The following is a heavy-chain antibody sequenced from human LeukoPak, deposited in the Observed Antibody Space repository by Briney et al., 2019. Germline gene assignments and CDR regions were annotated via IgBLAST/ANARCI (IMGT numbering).Heavy chain of an antibody. CDR1: GFTFSDYY. CDR3: SRDLGTGRPHDV. D-gene: IGHD3/OR15-3a*01. V-gene: IGHV3-7*01. J-gene: IGHJ4*02. Sequence: GGSLRLSCAASGFTFSDYYMSWIRQAPGKGLEWVANLNPYGNDKYYDDSVKGRFTISRDNARDSLYLEMHSLRAEDTAIYYCSRDLGTGRPHDVWGRGTLVTVSS. CDR2: LNPYGNDK.